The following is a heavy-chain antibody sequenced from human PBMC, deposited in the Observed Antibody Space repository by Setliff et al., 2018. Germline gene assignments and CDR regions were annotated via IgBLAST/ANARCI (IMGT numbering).Heavy chain of an antibody. CDR2: ISSSGSTI. CDR1: GFTFRSYE. Sequence: GGSLRLSCAASGFTFRSYEMNWVRQAPGKGLEWVSYISSSGSTIYYADSVKGRFTISRDNAKNSLYLQMNSLRAEDTAVYYCARSLPFASVAGTGCDYWGQGTLVTVSS. CDR3: ARSLPFASVAGTGCDY. D-gene: IGHD6-19*01. V-gene: IGHV3-48*03. J-gene: IGHJ4*02.